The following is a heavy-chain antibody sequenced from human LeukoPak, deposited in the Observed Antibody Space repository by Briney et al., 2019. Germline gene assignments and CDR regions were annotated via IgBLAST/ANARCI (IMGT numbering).Heavy chain of an antibody. V-gene: IGHV1-69*04. CDR3: AREGDSSHQAFDY. D-gene: IGHD3-22*01. Sequence: ASVKVSCKASGGTFSSYAISWVRQAPGQGLEWMGRIIPILGIANYAQKFQGRVTITADKSTSTAYMELSSLRSEDTAVYYCAREGDSSHQAFDYWGQGTLVTVSS. CDR2: IIPILGIA. J-gene: IGHJ4*02. CDR1: GGTFSSYA.